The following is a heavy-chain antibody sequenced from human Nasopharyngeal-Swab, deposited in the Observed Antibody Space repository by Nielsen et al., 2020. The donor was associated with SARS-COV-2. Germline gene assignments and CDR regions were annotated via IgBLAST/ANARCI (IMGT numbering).Heavy chain of an antibody. Sequence: GESLKISCAASGFTFNNYAMSWVRQAPGKGLEWVSAISGSGGTTYYADSLKGRFTISRDDSKNTLYLQMNSLRAEDTAVHYCAKDRGSGWYRLASWGLGTLVTVSS. CDR1: GFTFNNYA. CDR2: ISGSGGTT. CDR3: AKDRGSGWYRLAS. J-gene: IGHJ5*02. D-gene: IGHD6-19*01. V-gene: IGHV3-23*01.